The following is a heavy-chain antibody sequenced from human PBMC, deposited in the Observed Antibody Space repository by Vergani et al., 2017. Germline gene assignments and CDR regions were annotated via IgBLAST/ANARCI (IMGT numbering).Heavy chain of an antibody. CDR3: ARGIHFGGDCYSKEAFDI. Sequence: QVQLVQSGAEVKKPGASVKVSCKASGYTFTSYDINWVRQATGQGLEWMGWMNPNSGNTGYAQKSQGRVTMTRNTSISTAYMELSSLGSEDTAVYYCARGIHFGGDCYSKEAFDIWGQGRMVTVSS. CDR1: GYTFTSYD. J-gene: IGHJ3*02. V-gene: IGHV1-8*02. CDR2: MNPNSGNT. D-gene: IGHD2-21*02.